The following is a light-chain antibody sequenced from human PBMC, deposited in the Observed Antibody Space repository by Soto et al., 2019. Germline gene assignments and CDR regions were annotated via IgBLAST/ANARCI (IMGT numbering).Light chain of an antibody. CDR3: QQRSNWKIT. J-gene: IGKJ5*01. Sequence: ETVVTQSPATLSLSRRQRPTLPCMASQSVSTYLAWYQQKHGQAPRLPIYDASNRVTGIPARFRGSGSGTDGTITISSLEQDDCAVYYGQQRSNWKITFGQGTRLEIK. CDR2: DAS. CDR1: QSVSTY. V-gene: IGKV3-11*01.